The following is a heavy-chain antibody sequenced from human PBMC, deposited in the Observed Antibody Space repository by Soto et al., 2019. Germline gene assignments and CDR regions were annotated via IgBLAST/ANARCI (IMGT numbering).Heavy chain of an antibody. CDR3: ARDRGGITIAGKVVGARFDP. V-gene: IGHV4-59*03. CDR2: VSQGGTESHFAEGGTP. CDR1: GVSLANFF. D-gene: IGHD3-22*01. Sequence: QVQLQESGPGLLRPPETLSLTFTVSGVSLANFFWCWIRQTPGKGLERLGYVSQGGTESHFAEGGTPAYDPAAKSRSTISEALATNQGSLALTSGNAADSAVDYWARDRGGITIAGKVVGARFDPGARGTLVTVSS. J-gene: IGHJ5*02.